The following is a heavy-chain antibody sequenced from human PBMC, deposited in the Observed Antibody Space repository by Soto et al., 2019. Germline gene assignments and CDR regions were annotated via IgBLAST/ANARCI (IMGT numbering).Heavy chain of an antibody. Sequence: GGSPRLSCAASGFTFSDYEMNWVRQAPGKAPEWVSYISDSGRSKDYADSVKGRFTISRDNSRSSLHLQMLSLKVEDTAIYYCARLPSSTLQGNWFDPWGQGTLVTVSS. V-gene: IGHV3-48*03. CDR2: ISDSGRSK. CDR3: ARLPSSTLQGNWFDP. J-gene: IGHJ5*02. CDR1: GFTFSDYE. D-gene: IGHD1-1*01.